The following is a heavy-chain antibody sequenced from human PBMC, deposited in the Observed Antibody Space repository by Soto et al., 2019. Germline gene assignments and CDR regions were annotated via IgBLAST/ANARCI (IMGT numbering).Heavy chain of an antibody. CDR3: ACLRGNYFDS. D-gene: IGHD3-16*01. J-gene: IGHJ4*02. CDR1: GDSISSFD. V-gene: IGHV4-59*01. Sequence: SETLSLTCSVSGDSISSFDWSWIRQPPGRGLEWLGYIYYTGTTNYNPSLKSRVTISVDTSNSQFSLRLRSVTAADTAVYYCACLRGNYFDSLGQGVLLTVSS. CDR2: IYYTGTT.